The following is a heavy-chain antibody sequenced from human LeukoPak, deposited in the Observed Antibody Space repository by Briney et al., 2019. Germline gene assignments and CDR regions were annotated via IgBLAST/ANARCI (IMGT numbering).Heavy chain of an antibody. CDR3: ARDIRIVGATLYFDY. Sequence: SETLSLTCTVSGGSISKYYWSWIRQPPGKGLEWIGCMHSSGSTTYNLSLKSRLTMSIDTSKNQLSLKMRSVTTADTAVYYCARDIRIVGATLYFDYWGQGTLVTVSS. CDR1: GGSISKYY. J-gene: IGHJ4*02. CDR2: MHSSGST. V-gene: IGHV4-59*01. D-gene: IGHD1-26*01.